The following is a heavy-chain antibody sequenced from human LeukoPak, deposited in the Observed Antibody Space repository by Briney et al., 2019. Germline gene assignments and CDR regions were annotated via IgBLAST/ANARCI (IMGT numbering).Heavy chain of an antibody. Sequence: ASVKVSCKASGYTFTGYYMHWVRQAPGQGLEWMGWINPNSGGTNYAQKFQGWVTMTRDTSTSTAYMELSRLRSDDTAVYYCARAPGMVRGVVSDGMDVWGQGTTVTVSS. CDR2: INPNSGGT. J-gene: IGHJ6*02. V-gene: IGHV1-2*04. CDR1: GYTFTGYY. D-gene: IGHD3-10*01. CDR3: ARAPGMVRGVVSDGMDV.